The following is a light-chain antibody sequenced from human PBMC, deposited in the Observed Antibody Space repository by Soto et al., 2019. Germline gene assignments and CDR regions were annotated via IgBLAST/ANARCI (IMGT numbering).Light chain of an antibody. J-gene: IGKJ5*01. Sequence: EIVLTQSPATLSLSPGERATLSCRASQSVSSYLAWYQQKPGQAPRLLIYDASNRATGIPARFSGSGSGAEFTLTISSLQSEDFAVYYCQQYNNWPITFGQGT. V-gene: IGKV3-11*01. CDR2: DAS. CDR1: QSVSSY. CDR3: QQYNNWPIT.